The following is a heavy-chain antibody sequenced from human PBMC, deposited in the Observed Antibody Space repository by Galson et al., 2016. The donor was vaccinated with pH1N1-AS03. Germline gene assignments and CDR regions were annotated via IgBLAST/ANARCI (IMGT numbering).Heavy chain of an antibody. CDR3: ARPRRDGYNFDAFDI. J-gene: IGHJ3*02. Sequence: ETLSLTCAVSGYSISSGYYWGWIRQPPGKGLEWIGSIYHSGSTYYNPSLKSRVTISVDTSKNQLSLKLSSVTAADTAVYYCARPRRDGYNFDAFDIWGQGTMVTVSS. CDR1: GYSISSGYY. D-gene: IGHD5-24*01. CDR2: IYHSGST. V-gene: IGHV4-38-2*01.